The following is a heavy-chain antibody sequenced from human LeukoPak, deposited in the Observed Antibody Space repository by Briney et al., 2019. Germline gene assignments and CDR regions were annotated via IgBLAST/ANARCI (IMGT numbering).Heavy chain of an antibody. CDR2: IYYRGST. CDR1: GGSISSSSYY. V-gene: IGHV4-39*07. J-gene: IGHJ5*02. Sequence: SETLSLTCTVSGGSISSSSYYWGWIRQPPGKGLEWIGSIYYRGSTYYNPSLKSRVTISVDTSKNQFSLKLSSVTAADTAVYYCARTLYRSGWYVPWGQGTLVTVSS. CDR3: ARTLYRSGWYVP. D-gene: IGHD6-19*01.